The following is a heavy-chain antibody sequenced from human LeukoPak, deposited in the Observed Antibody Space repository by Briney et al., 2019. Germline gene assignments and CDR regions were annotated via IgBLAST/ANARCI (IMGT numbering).Heavy chain of an antibody. Sequence: TSETLSLTCAVSGYSISSGYYWGWIRQSPGKGLEWIGTIFHSGSIYYNPSLKSRVTLSVDTSKNQFSLKLSSVTAADTAVYYCARMGVSYYYDSSTYYPAAFDVWGQGTMVAVSS. J-gene: IGHJ3*01. V-gene: IGHV4-38-2*01. CDR3: ARMGVSYYYDSSTYYPAAFDV. CDR1: GYSISSGYY. CDR2: IFHSGSI. D-gene: IGHD3-22*01.